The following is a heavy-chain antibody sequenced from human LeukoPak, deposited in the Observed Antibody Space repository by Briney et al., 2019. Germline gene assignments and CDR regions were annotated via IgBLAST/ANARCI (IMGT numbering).Heavy chain of an antibody. D-gene: IGHD3-22*01. CDR1: GGSISSYY. CDR3: AAGYYYDSSGYYYEDY. Sequence: SETLSLTCTVSGGSISSYYWSWIRQPAGKGLEWIGRIYTSGSTNYNPSLKSRVTMSVDTSKNQFSLKLSSVTAADTAVYYCAAGYYYDSSGYYYEDYWGQGTLVTVSS. V-gene: IGHV4-4*07. CDR2: IYTSGST. J-gene: IGHJ4*02.